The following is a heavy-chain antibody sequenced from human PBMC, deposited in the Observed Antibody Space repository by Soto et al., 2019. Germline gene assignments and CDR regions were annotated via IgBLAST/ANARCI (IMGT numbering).Heavy chain of an antibody. CDR2: INSDGSST. CDR3: ASLWGAAYYDFWSGLYLDV. D-gene: IGHD3-3*01. J-gene: IGHJ6*03. Sequence: GGSLRLXCAASGFTFSSYWMHWVRQAPGKGLVWVSRINSDGSSTSYADSVKGRFTISRDNAKNTLYLQMNSLRAEDTAVYYCASLWGAAYYDFWSGLYLDVWGKGTTVTVSS. V-gene: IGHV3-74*01. CDR1: GFTFSSYW.